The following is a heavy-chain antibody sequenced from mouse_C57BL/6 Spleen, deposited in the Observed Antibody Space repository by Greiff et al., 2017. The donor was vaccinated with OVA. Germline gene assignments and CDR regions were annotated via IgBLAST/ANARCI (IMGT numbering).Heavy chain of an antibody. CDR3: TRSGTRYFDY. CDR1: GYTFTDYE. D-gene: IGHD3-1*01. J-gene: IGHJ2*01. Sequence: VQLVESGAELVRPGASVTLSCKASGYTFTDYEMHWVKQTPVHGLEWIGAIDPETGGTAYNQKFKGKAILTADKSSSTAYMELRSLTSEDSAVYYCTRSGTRYFDYGGQGTTLTVSS. V-gene: IGHV1-15*01. CDR2: IDPETGGT.